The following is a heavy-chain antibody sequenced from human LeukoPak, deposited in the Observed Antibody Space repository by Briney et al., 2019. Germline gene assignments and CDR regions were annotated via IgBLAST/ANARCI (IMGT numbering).Heavy chain of an antibody. CDR2: MTRSGTI. D-gene: IGHD3-10*02. CDR3: ARAQTMFWEFDGFDI. CDR1: GFTFSSYW. Sequence: GGSLRLSCAASGFTFSSYWMAWVRQGPGKGLEWVATMTRSGTIYYADSVKGRFTISRDNAKNSVYLQMNSLRDEDTALYSCARAQTMFWEFDGFDIWGRGTKVTVSS. J-gene: IGHJ3*02. V-gene: IGHV3-48*02.